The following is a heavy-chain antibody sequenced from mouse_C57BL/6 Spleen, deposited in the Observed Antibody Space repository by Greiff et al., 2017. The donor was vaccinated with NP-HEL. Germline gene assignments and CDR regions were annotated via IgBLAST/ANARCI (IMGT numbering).Heavy chain of an antibody. D-gene: IGHD1-1*01. J-gene: IGHJ4*01. CDR3: AREATVVATDPLYYAMDY. CDR1: GYTFTDYY. CDR2: IYPGSGNT. Sequence: VHLVESGPELVKPGASVKISCKAFGYTFTDYYINWVKQRPGQGLEWIGWIYPGSGNTKYNEKFKGKATLTVDTSSSTAYMQLSSLTSEDSAVYFCAREATVVATDPLYYAMDYWGQGTSVTVSS. V-gene: IGHV1-84*01.